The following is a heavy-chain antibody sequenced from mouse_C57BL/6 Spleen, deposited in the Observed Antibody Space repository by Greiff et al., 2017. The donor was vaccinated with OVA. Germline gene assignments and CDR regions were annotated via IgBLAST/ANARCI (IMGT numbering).Heavy chain of an antibody. CDR1: GYSFTDYN. CDR3: ARRGITTVVAHYAMDY. D-gene: IGHD1-1*01. Sequence: VQLKESGPELVKPGASVKISCKASGYSFTDYNMNWVKQSNGKSLEWIGVINPNYGTTSYNQKFKGKATLTVDQSSSTAYMQLNSLTSEDSAVYYCARRGITTVVAHYAMDYWGQGTSVTVSS. J-gene: IGHJ4*01. CDR2: INPNYGTT. V-gene: IGHV1-39*01.